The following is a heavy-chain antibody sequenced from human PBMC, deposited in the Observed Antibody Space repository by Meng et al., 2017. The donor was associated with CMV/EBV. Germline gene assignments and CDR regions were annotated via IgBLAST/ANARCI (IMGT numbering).Heavy chain of an antibody. CDR3: ARYPRTSSGYRTDAFDF. CDR2: ISSSSSTI. Sequence: GESLKISCAASGFTFSSYSMNWVRQAPGKGLEWVSYISSSSSTIYYADSVKGRFTISRDNAKNSLYLQMNSLRAEDTAVYYCARYPRTSSGYRTDAFDFWGQGTMVTVSS. J-gene: IGHJ3*01. V-gene: IGHV3-48*04. D-gene: IGHD3-22*01. CDR1: GFTFSSYS.